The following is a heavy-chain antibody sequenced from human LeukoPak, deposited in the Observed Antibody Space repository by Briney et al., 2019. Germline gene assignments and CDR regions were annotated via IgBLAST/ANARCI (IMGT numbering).Heavy chain of an antibody. CDR3: AKVLDYDSSGYYLDY. V-gene: IGHV3-23*01. D-gene: IGHD3-22*01. Sequence: PGGSLRLSCAASGFTFSSYAMSWVRQAPGKGLEWVSAISGSGGSTYYADSVKGRLTISRDNSKNTLYLQMNSLRAEDTAVYYCAKVLDYDSSGYYLDYWGQGTLVTVSS. CDR2: ISGSGGST. J-gene: IGHJ4*02. CDR1: GFTFSSYA.